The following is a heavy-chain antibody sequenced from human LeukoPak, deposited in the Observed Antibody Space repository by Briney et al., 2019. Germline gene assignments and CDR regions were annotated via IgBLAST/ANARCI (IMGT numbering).Heavy chain of an antibody. Sequence: SETLSLTCTVSGGSISSYYWSWIRQPPGKGLEWIGYIYYSGSTNYNPSLKSRVTISVDTSKNQFSLKLSSVTAADTAVYYCARGSYSGYTIYWGQGTLVTVSS. CDR2: IYYSGST. J-gene: IGHJ4*02. CDR3: ARGSYSGYTIY. D-gene: IGHD5-12*01. V-gene: IGHV4-59*12. CDR1: GGSISSYY.